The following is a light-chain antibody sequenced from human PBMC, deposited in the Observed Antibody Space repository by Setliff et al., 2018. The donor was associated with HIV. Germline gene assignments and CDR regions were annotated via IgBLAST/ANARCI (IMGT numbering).Light chain of an antibody. CDR3: QSYDVTNWV. CDR1: SGSIANNY. Sequence: NFMLTQPHSVSESPGKTAIISCTRSSGSIANNYVQWYQQRPGSSPTTIMYEDKQRPSGVPDRFSGSIDRSSNSASLTFSGLMTEDEADYYCQSYDVTNWVFGGGTQLTVL. CDR2: EDK. J-gene: IGLJ3*02. V-gene: IGLV6-57*01.